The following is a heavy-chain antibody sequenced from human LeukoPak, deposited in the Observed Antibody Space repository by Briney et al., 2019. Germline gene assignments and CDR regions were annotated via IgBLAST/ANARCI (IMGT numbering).Heavy chain of an antibody. D-gene: IGHD4-11*01. CDR3: ARASGPTYYYYYYMDV. V-gene: IGHV4-39*07. CDR2: IYYSGST. Sequence: SETLSLTCIVSGGSIGTYYWGWIRQPPGKGLEWIGSIYYSGSTYYNPSLKSRVTISVDTSKNQFSLKLSSVTAADMAVYYCARASGPTYYYYYYMDVWGKGTTVTVSS. CDR1: GGSIGTYY. J-gene: IGHJ6*03.